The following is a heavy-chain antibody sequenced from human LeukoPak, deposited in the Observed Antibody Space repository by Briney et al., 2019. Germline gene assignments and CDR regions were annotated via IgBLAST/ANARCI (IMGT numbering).Heavy chain of an antibody. J-gene: IGHJ4*02. CDR2: IKGKTDGGTV. Sequence: PGGSLRLSCATSGLTFTNAWMSWVRQAPGKGLEWVGRIKGKTDGGTVDYAPPVKGRFTISRDDSRNTLSLGMNFLKTEDTAVYYCTTDPGNYEIFWGQGTLVSVSS. CDR1: GLTFTNAW. CDR3: TTDPGNYEIF. V-gene: IGHV3-15*01. D-gene: IGHD4-11*01.